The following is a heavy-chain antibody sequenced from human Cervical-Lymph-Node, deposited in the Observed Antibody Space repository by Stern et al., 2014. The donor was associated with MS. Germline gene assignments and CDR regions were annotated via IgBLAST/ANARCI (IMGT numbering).Heavy chain of an antibody. Sequence: QVQLVQSGGEVKKPGASVKVSCKASGYTFATHGIAWVRQAPGQGFQWMGWISVYNGNTKYSEKFQGRVNMTTDTSTGTAYMELRSLRSDDTAVYYCARDSQLWLNYKYYGLDVWGQGTTVTVSS. CDR3: ARDSQLWLNYKYYGLDV. V-gene: IGHV1-18*01. J-gene: IGHJ6*02. D-gene: IGHD2-21*01. CDR2: ISVYNGNT. CDR1: GYTFATHG.